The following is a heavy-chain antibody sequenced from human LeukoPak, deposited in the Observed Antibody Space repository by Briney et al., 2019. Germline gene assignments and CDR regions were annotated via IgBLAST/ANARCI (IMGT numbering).Heavy chain of an antibody. CDR2: IYYSGST. CDR3: ASLRGSSSWYKDAFDI. CDR1: GGSISSYY. J-gene: IGHJ3*02. V-gene: IGHV4-59*01. Sequence: PSETLSLTCIVSGGSISSYYWSWIRQPPGKGLEWIGYIYYSGSTNYNPPLKSRVTISVDTSKNQFSLKLSSVTAADTAVYYCASLRGSSSWYKDAFDIWGQGTMVTVSS. D-gene: IGHD6-13*01.